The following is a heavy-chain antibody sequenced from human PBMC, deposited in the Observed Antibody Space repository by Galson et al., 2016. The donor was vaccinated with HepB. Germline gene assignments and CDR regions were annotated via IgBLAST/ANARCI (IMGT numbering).Heavy chain of an antibody. Sequence: SLRLSCAASGFTFSSYAMSWVRQAPGKGLERISAISESGGSTYYADSVKGRFTISRDNSKNTLYLQMNSLRAEDTALYYCAKHPAPCTSTTCYIYWYFDLWGRGTLATVSS. CDR2: ISESGGST. J-gene: IGHJ2*01. D-gene: IGHD2-2*01. CDR3: AKHPAPCTSTTCYIYWYFDL. V-gene: IGHV3-23*01. CDR1: GFTFSSYA.